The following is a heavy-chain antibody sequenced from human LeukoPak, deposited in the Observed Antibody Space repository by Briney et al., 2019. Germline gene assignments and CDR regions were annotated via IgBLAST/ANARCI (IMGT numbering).Heavy chain of an antibody. D-gene: IGHD5-24*01. CDR3: ARVPSMATWGGYYGMDV. V-gene: IGHV4-31*03. CDR2: IYYSGST. J-gene: IGHJ6*02. CDR1: GGSISSGGYY. Sequence: SETLSLTCTVSGGSISSGGYYWSWIRQHPGKGLEWIGYIYYSGSTYYNPSLKSRVTISVDTSKNQFSLKLSSVTAADTAVYYCARVPSMATWGGYYGMDVWGQGTTVTVSS.